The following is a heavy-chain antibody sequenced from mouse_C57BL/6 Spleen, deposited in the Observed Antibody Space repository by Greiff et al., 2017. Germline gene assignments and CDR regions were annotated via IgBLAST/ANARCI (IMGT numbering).Heavy chain of an antibody. Sequence: VKVVESGPGLVQPSQSLSITCTVSGFSLTSYGVHWVRQSPGKGLEWLGVIWRGGSTDYNAAFMSRLSITKDNSKSQVFFKMNSLQADDTAIYYCAKGGTTVVATGKAIDYWGQGTSVTVSS. CDR1: GFSLTSYG. CDR3: AKGGTTVVATGKAIDY. D-gene: IGHD1-1*01. CDR2: IWRGGST. J-gene: IGHJ4*01. V-gene: IGHV2-5*01.